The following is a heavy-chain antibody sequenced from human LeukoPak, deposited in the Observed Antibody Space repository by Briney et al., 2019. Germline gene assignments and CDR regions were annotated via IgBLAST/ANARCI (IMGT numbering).Heavy chain of an antibody. CDR2: IWYDGSNK. Sequence: PGRSLRPSCAASGFTFSSYGMHWVRQAPGKGLEWVAVIWYDGSNKYYADSVKGRFTISRDNSKNTLYLQMNSLRAEDTAVYYCARGTWETDYWGQGTLVTVSS. CDR3: ARGTWETDY. CDR1: GFTFSSYG. D-gene: IGHD1-26*01. J-gene: IGHJ4*02. V-gene: IGHV3-33*01.